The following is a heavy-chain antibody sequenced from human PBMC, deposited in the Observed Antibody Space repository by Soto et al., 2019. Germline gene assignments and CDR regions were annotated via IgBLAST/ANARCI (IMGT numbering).Heavy chain of an antibody. CDR1: GYTFTSHY. CDR2: INPSGGDT. Sequence: ASVKVSCKASGYTFTSHYIHWVRQAPGQGLEWMGIINPSGGDTTFAQKFQGRVTMTRDTSTRTVYMELSSVRSEDTAVYYCARDLYCSGGSCYYDNNWFDPWGQGTLVTVSS. J-gene: IGHJ5*02. CDR3: ARDLYCSGGSCYYDNNWFDP. D-gene: IGHD2-15*01. V-gene: IGHV1-46*01.